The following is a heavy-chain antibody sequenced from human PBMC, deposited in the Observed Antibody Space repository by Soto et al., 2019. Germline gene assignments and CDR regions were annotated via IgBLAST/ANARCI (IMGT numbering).Heavy chain of an antibody. Sequence: QVQLVESGGGVVQPGRSLRLSCAASGFTFSSYGMHWVRQAPGKGLEWVAVISYDGSNKYYADSVKGRFTISRDNSKNTLYLQMNSLRAEYTAVYYCAKPRQITSLLLYYFDYCGQGTLVTVSS. J-gene: IGHJ4*02. CDR1: GFTFSSYG. V-gene: IGHV3-30*18. CDR2: ISYDGSNK. D-gene: IGHD2-15*01. CDR3: AKPRQITSLLLYYFDY.